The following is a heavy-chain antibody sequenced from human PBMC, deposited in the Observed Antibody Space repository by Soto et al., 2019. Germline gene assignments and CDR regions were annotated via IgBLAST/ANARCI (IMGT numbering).Heavy chain of an antibody. V-gene: IGHV3-15*01. D-gene: IGHD5-18*01. CDR1: GFTFSNAW. J-gene: IGHJ6*02. Sequence: GGSLRLSCAASGFTFSNAWMSWVRQAPGKGLEWVGRIKSKTDGGTTDYAAPVKGRFTISRDDSKNTLYLQMNSLKTEDTAVYYCTTIGYSYGRGYYYYYYGLDVWGQGTTVTVSS. CDR3: TTIGYSYGRGYYYYYYGLDV. CDR2: IKSKTDGGTT.